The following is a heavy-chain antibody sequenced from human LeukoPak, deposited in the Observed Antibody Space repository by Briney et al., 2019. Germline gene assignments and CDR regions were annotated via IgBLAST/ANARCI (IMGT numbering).Heavy chain of an antibody. CDR1: GFTFSSYA. V-gene: IGHV3-23*01. D-gene: IGHD4-17*01. Sequence: GGSLRLSCVVSGFTFSSYAMGWVRQAPGKGLEWVSLISGSGGSTYYADSVKGRFTVSRDNSKNTEYLQMNSLRAEDTAIYYCAKDDDDGDHVVVDHWGQGTLVTVSS. CDR3: AKDDDDGDHVVVDH. J-gene: IGHJ4*02. CDR2: ISGSGGST.